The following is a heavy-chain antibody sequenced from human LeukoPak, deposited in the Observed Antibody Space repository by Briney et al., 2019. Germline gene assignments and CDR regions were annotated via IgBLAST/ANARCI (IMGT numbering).Heavy chain of an antibody. CDR3: ARLDSSGYYSSSNFDC. V-gene: IGHV3-20*04. D-gene: IGHD3-22*01. CDR2: INWNGGNT. J-gene: IGHJ4*02. Sequence: GGSLRLSCAVSGFTFDDYGMSWLRQAPGKGLEWVSGINWNGGNTGYADAVKGRFTISRDNAKNSLYLQMNSLRAEDTALYYCARLDSSGYYSSSNFDCWGQGTLVTVSS. CDR1: GFTFDDYG.